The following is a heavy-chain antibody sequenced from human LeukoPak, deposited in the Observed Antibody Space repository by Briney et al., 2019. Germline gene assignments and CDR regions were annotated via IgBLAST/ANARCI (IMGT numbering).Heavy chain of an antibody. Sequence: TLSLTCTVSGGSISSGGYYWSWIRQHPGKGLEWIGYIYYSGSTYYNPSLKSRVTISVDTSKNQFSLKLSSVTAADTAVYYCARFYDSSGYYHDYWGQGTLVTVSS. D-gene: IGHD3-22*01. CDR2: IYYSGST. CDR3: ARFYDSSGYYHDY. CDR1: GGSISSGGYY. V-gene: IGHV4-31*03. J-gene: IGHJ4*02.